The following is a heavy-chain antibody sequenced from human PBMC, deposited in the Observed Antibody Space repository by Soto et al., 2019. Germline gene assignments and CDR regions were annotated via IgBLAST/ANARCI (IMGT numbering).Heavy chain of an antibody. Sequence: VKVSCKASGGTFSSYAISWVRQAPGQGLEWMGGIIPIFGTANYAQKFQGRVTITADESTSTAYMELSSLRSEDTAVYYCARRESSGYYRYYYYGMDVWGQGTTVTVSS. J-gene: IGHJ6*02. D-gene: IGHD3-22*01. CDR1: GGTFSSYA. V-gene: IGHV1-69*13. CDR3: ARRESSGYYRYYYYGMDV. CDR2: IIPIFGTA.